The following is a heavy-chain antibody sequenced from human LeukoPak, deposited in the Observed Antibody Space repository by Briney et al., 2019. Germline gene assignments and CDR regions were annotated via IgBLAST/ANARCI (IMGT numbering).Heavy chain of an antibody. CDR2: IIPIFGTA. CDR3: ARAYYYGSGSYYRD. Sequence: SVKVSCTASGGTFSSYAISWVRQAPGQGLERMGGIIPIFGTANYAQKFQGRVTITADESTSTAYMELSSLRSEDTAVYYCARAYYYGSGSYYRDWGQGTLVTVSS. CDR1: GGTFSSYA. J-gene: IGHJ4*02. D-gene: IGHD3-10*01. V-gene: IGHV1-69*01.